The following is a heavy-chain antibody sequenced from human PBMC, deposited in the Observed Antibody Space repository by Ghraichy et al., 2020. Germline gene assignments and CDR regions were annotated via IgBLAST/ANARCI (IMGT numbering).Heavy chain of an antibody. D-gene: IGHD6-13*01. V-gene: IGHV2-5*02. CDR2: IYWDDDK. Sequence: SGPTLVKPTQTLTLTCTFSGFSLSTSGVGVGWIRQPPGKALEWLALIYWDDDKRYSPSLKSRLTITKDTSKNQVVLTMTNMDPVDTATYYCAHSLAPGGIAAAKRYYFDDWGQGTLVTVSS. CDR3: AHSLAPGGIAAAKRYYFDD. J-gene: IGHJ4*02. CDR1: GFSLSTSGVG.